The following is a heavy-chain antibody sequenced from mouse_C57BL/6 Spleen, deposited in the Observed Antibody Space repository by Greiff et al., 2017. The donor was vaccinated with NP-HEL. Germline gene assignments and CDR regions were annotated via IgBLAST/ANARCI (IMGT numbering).Heavy chain of an antibody. CDR2: ISDGGSYT. J-gene: IGHJ4*01. V-gene: IGHV5-4*01. CDR3: ARDLSKGYAMDY. CDR1: GFTFSSYA. D-gene: IGHD1-3*01. Sequence: EVHLVESGGGLVKPGGSLKLSCAASGFTFSSYAMSWVRQTPEKRLEWVATISDGGSYTYYPDNVKGRFTISRDNAKNNLYLQMSHLKSEDTAMYYCARDLSKGYAMDYWGQGTSVTVSS.